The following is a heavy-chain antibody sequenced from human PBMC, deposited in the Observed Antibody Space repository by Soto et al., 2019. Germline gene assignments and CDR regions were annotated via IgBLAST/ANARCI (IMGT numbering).Heavy chain of an antibody. D-gene: IGHD2-2*01. Sequence: PGGSLRLSCAASGFTFSSYSMNWARQAPGKGLEWVSPISSSSSYIYYADSVKGRFTISRDNAKNSLYLQMNSLRAEDTAVYYCARDLIVVVPATISYYYYYGMDVWGQGTTVTVSS. CDR3: ARDLIVVVPATISYYYYYGMDV. CDR2: ISSSSSYI. J-gene: IGHJ6*02. V-gene: IGHV3-21*01. CDR1: GFTFSSYS.